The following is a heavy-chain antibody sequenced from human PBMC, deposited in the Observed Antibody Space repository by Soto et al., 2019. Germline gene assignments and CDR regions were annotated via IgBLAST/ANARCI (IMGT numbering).Heavy chain of an antibody. V-gene: IGHV3-53*05. J-gene: IGHJ5*02. D-gene: IGHD1-26*01. CDR3: VLGSTNNWFDP. Sequence: GGSLRLSCAASGFTVSSNYMSWVRQAPGKGLEWVSVIYSGGSTYYADSVKGRFTISRDNSKNTLYLQMNSLRAEDTAVYYCVLGSTNNWFDPWGQGTLVTVSS. CDR1: GFTVSSNY. CDR2: IYSGGST.